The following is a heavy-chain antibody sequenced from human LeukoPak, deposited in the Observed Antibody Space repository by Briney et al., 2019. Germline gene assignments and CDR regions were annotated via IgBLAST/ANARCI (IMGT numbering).Heavy chain of an antibody. Sequence: GGSLRLSCAASGFTFSDYYMSWIRQAPGKGREWVSYISSSGSTIYYADSVKGRFTISRDNAKNSLYLQMNSLRAEDTAVYYCAREAKFWSGYYCYWGQGTLVTVSS. D-gene: IGHD3-3*01. CDR3: AREAKFWSGYYCY. CDR1: GFTFSDYY. J-gene: IGHJ4*02. V-gene: IGHV3-11*01. CDR2: ISSSGSTI.